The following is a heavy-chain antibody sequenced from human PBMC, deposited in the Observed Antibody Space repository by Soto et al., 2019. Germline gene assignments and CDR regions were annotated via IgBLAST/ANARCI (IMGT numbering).Heavy chain of an antibody. D-gene: IGHD4-17*01. CDR1: GYSFTSYW. J-gene: IGHJ4*02. V-gene: IGHV5-51*01. Sequence: GESLKISCKGSGYSFTSYWIGWVRQMPWKGLEWMGTIYPGESDTRYSPSFQGHVTISADKSISTAYIQWSSLKASDTAMYYCARPNDGAVYFDYWGQGTLVTVSS. CDR2: IYPGESDT. CDR3: ARPNDGAVYFDY.